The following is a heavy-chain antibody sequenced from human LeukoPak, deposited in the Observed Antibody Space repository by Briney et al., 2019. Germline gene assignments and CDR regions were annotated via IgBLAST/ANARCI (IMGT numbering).Heavy chain of an antibody. Sequence: ASVKVSCKASGYIFSSYGITWVRQAPGQGLEWMGWISTYNGNTNYAQKLQGRVTMTTDTSTSTAYMELRSLRSDDTAVYYCAMVTFNWFDPWGQGTLVTVSS. CDR2: ISTYNGNT. CDR1: GYIFSSYG. D-gene: IGHD4-23*01. V-gene: IGHV1-18*01. J-gene: IGHJ5*02. CDR3: AMVTFNWFDP.